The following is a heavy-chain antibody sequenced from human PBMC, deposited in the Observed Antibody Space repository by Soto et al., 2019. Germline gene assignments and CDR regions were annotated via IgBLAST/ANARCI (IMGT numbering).Heavy chain of an antibody. V-gene: IGHV4-59*01. CDR1: GGSTSSYY. CDR3: ARRYGGNFDY. Sequence: SETLSLTCTVSGGSTSSYYWSCIRQPPGKGLEWIGYIYYSGSTNYNPSLKSRVTISVDTSKNQFSLKLSSVTAADTAVYYCARRYGGNFDYWGQGTLVTVSS. J-gene: IGHJ4*02. CDR2: IYYSGST. D-gene: IGHD3-16*01.